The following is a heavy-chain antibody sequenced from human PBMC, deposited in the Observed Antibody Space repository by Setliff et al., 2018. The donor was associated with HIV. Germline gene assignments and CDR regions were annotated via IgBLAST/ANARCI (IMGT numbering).Heavy chain of an antibody. CDR1: GYIFSAYY. CDR3: ALANIVSTARWNH. V-gene: IGHV1-2*02. CDR2: ISYSSGDT. D-gene: IGHD1-1*01. J-gene: IGHJ4*02. Sequence: ASVKVSCKTSGYIFSAYYLHWLRRAPGLGLEWMGWISYSSGDTNYAEKFQGRVTMTRDTSINTVYMDLNTLTSDDTAVYYCALANIVSTARWNHWGRGTLVTVSS.